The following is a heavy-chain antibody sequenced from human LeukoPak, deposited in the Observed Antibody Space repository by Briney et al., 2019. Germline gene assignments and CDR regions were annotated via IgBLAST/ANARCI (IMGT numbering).Heavy chain of an antibody. J-gene: IGHJ3*02. CDR1: GFTFSSYG. CDR3: AKGQQLVLGAFDI. Sequence: GGSLRLSCAASGFTFSSYGMHWVRQAPGKGLEWVAVISYDGSNKYYADSVKGRFTISRDNSKNTLYLQMNSLRAEDTAVYYCAKGQQLVLGAFDIWGQGTMVTVSS. CDR2: ISYDGSNK. V-gene: IGHV3-30*18. D-gene: IGHD6-13*01.